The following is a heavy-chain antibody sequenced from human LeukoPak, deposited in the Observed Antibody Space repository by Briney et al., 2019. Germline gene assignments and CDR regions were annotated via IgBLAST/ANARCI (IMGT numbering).Heavy chain of an antibody. J-gene: IGHJ4*02. D-gene: IGHD6-19*01. V-gene: IGHV3-74*01. CDR2: INTDGTVK. Sequence: GGSLRLSCAASGFTVSKYWMLWVRQAPGKGLESVSRINTDGTVKTYPESVKGRFIVSRDNHDNKMFLQMNSVRDEDTAVYYCATKQWLAPPPDSWGQGTQVTVSS. CDR1: GFTVSKYW. CDR3: ATKQWLAPPPDS.